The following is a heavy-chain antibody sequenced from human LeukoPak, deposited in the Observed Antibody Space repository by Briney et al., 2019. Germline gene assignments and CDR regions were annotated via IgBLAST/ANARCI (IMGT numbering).Heavy chain of an antibody. V-gene: IGHV4-59*08. CDR2: IYYTGTT. CDR3: ARHDNSGTYPLDY. CDR1: GGSISNHY. J-gene: IGHJ4*02. D-gene: IGHD3-10*01. Sequence: SETLSLTCTVSGGSISNHYWSWIRQPPGKGLEWIASIYYTGTTNYNPSLTSRVTISVDTSKNQFSLKLNSVTAADTAVYYCARHDNSGTYPLDYWGQGTLVTVSS.